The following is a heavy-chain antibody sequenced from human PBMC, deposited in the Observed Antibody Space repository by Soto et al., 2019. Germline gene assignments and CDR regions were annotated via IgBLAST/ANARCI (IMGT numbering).Heavy chain of an antibody. Sequence: SETLSLTCTVSGGSISSGGYYWSWVRQHPGQDLEWIGYIYYSGSTYYHPSLKSRVAISVDTSKNQFSLKLSSVTAADTAVYYCARVGSSGYYYQGDSDYWGQGTQVTVSS. J-gene: IGHJ4*02. CDR2: IYYSGST. V-gene: IGHV4-31*03. CDR1: GGSISSGGYY. D-gene: IGHD3-22*01. CDR3: ARVGSSGYYYQGDSDY.